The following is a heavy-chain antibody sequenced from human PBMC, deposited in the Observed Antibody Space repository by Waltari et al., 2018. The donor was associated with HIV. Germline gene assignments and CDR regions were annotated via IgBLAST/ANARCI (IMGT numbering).Heavy chain of an antibody. CDR3: ASRRDRYSSGRARYFDL. Sequence: QVQLQQWGAGLLKPSETLSLTCAVYGGSFSGHYWGWILQPPEKGLGWLGRITHMGNTKYNPSVKSRVTISVDTSKNQFSLKLSSVTAADTAVYYCASRRDRYSSGRARYFDLWGRGTLVTVSS. J-gene: IGHJ2*01. D-gene: IGHD6-19*01. CDR1: GGSFSGHY. CDR2: ITHMGNT. V-gene: IGHV4-34*01.